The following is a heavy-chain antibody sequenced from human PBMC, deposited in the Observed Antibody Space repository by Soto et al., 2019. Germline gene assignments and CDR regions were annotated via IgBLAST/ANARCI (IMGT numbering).Heavy chain of an antibody. V-gene: IGHV1-69*01. D-gene: IGHD3-22*01. CDR2: FIPISGTA. J-gene: IGHJ3*02. CDR3: ARVSDSRGYYMAAFSFDI. Sequence: QVQLVQSGAEVKKPGSSVKVSCKAAGGTFSRYAISSVRQAPGQGIEWLGEFIPISGTANYAQKFQGRVTITADESTSTAYMELSSLRSEDTAVYYCARVSDSRGYYMAAFSFDIWGQGTTVTVSS. CDR1: GGTFSRYA.